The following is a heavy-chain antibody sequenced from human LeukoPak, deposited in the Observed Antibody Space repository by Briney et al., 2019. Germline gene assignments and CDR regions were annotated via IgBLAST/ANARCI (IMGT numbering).Heavy chain of an antibody. V-gene: IGHV3-21*01. D-gene: IGHD4-23*01. CDR2: ISSSSSYI. CDR1: GFTFSNYA. Sequence: NPGGSLRLSCAASGFTFSNYAMSWVRQAPGKGLEWVSCISSSSSYIYYADSVKGRFTISRDNAKNSLYLQMNSLRAEDTAVYYCARVWTGRWPPHYYYMDVWGKGTTVTISS. CDR3: ARVWTGRWPPHYYYMDV. J-gene: IGHJ6*03.